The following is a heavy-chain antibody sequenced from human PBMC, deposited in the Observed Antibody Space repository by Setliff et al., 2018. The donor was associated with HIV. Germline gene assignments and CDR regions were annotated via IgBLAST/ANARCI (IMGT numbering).Heavy chain of an antibody. D-gene: IGHD3-9*01. Sequence: PSETLSLTCAVYGGSFSSYYWSWIRQPPGKGLEWIGEINHSGSTSYNPSLKIRVSISVDTSKNQFSLRLSSVTAADSAVYYCARLYYAISTAYVDGFDSWGQGTLVTVSS. CDR3: ARLYYAISTAYVDGFDS. V-gene: IGHV4-34*01. J-gene: IGHJ4*02. CDR2: INHSGST. CDR1: GGSFSSYY.